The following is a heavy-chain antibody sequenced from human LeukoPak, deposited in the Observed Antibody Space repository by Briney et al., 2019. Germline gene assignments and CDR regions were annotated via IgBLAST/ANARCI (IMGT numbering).Heavy chain of an antibody. Sequence: PSETLSLTCAVYGGSFSGYYWSWIRQPPGKGLEWIGEINHSGSTNYNPSLKSRVTISVDTSKNQFSLKLSSVTAADTAVYYCARATVDFWSGYYPRGMDVWGQGTTVTVSS. V-gene: IGHV4-34*01. CDR1: GGSFSGYY. CDR3: ARATVDFWSGYYPRGMDV. D-gene: IGHD3-3*01. CDR2: INHSGST. J-gene: IGHJ6*02.